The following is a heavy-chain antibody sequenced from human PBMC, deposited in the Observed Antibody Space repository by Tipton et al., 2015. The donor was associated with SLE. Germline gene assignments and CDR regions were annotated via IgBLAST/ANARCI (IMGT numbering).Heavy chain of an antibody. CDR3: ACGEQLVQTGY. V-gene: IGHV4-34*01. CDR2: INHSGSS. D-gene: IGHD6-6*01. CDR1: GGSFSGYY. J-gene: IGHJ4*02. Sequence: TLSLTCAVYGGSFSGYYWNWIRQPPGKGLEWIGEINHSGSSNYKASLKSRVTISVDTSKNQFSLKLSSVTAADTAVYYCACGEQLVQTGYWGQGTLVTVSS.